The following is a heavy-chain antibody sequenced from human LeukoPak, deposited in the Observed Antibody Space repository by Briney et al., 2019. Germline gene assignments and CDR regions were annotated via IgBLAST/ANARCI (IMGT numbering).Heavy chain of an antibody. CDR1: GGTFSSYA. Sequence: SVKVSCKASGGTFSSYAISWVRQAPGQGLEWMGGIIPIFGTANYAQKFQGRVTITTDESTSTAYMELSSLRSEDTAVYYCARGGEGYDSSGYLPDYWGQGTLVTVAS. V-gene: IGHV1-69*05. D-gene: IGHD3-22*01. CDR3: ARGGEGYDSSGYLPDY. J-gene: IGHJ4*02. CDR2: IIPIFGTA.